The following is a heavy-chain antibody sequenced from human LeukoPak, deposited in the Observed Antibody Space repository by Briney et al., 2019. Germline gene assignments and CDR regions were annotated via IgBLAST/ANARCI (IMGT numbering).Heavy chain of an antibody. CDR2: IKSKSDGGTT. V-gene: IGHV3-15*07. D-gene: IGHD6-6*01. J-gene: IGHJ4*02. CDR3: TTSPWSSSSSGGPFDY. Sequence: GGSLRLSCAAPGFTFNNAWMNWVRQAPGKGLEWVGRIKSKSDGGTTDYDAPVKGRFTISRDGSKNTLNLQMNSLKTEDTAVYYCTTSPWSSSSSGGPFDYWGQGTLVTVSS. CDR1: GFTFNNAW.